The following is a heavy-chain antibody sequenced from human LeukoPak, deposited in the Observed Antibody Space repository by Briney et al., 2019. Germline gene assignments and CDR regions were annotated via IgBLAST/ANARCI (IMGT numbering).Heavy chain of an antibody. CDR1: GYTFTSYG. V-gene: IGHV1-18*01. D-gene: IGHD3-9*01. Sequence: ASVKVSCKASGYTFTSYGISWVRQAPGQGLEWMGWISAYNGNTNYAQKLQGRVTMTTDTSTSTAYMELRSLRSDDTAVYYCARPRLPLRYFDWLSPLGYWGQGTLVTVSS. J-gene: IGHJ4*02. CDR3: ARPRLPLRYFDWLSPLGY. CDR2: ISAYNGNT.